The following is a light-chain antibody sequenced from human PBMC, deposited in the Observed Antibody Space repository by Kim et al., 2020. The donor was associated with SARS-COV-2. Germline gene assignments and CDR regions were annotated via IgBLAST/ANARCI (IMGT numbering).Light chain of an antibody. CDR3: QQYGSSPQT. CDR1: QSVSGSY. Sequence: EIVLTQSPGTLSLSPGERATFSCRASQSVSGSYSAWYQQKPGQAPRLLICDASTRATGTPDRFSGSGSGTDFTLTISRLEPEDFAVYYCQQYGSSPQTFGQGTKVDIK. J-gene: IGKJ1*01. CDR2: DAS. V-gene: IGKV3-20*01.